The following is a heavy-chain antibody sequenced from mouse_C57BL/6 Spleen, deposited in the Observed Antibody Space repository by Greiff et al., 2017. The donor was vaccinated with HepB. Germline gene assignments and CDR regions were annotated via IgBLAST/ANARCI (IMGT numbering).Heavy chain of an antibody. V-gene: IGHV14-4*01. J-gene: IGHJ3*01. CDR1: GFNIKDDY. D-gene: IGHD2-10*01. Sequence: VQLKESGAELVRPGASVKLSCTASGFNIKDDYMHWVKQRPEQGLEWIGWIDPENGDTEYASKFQGKATITADTSSNTAYLQLSSLTSEDTAVYYCTPTIGGFAYWGQGTLVTVSA. CDR3: TPTIGGFAY. CDR2: IDPENGDT.